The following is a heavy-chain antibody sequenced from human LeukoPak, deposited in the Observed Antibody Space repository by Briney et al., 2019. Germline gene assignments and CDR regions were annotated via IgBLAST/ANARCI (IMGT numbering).Heavy chain of an antibody. D-gene: IGHD2-21*02. Sequence: GSLRLSCAASGFTFSNAWMSWVRQAPGKGLEWVGHIKSKPDGGTTDYAAPVKGRFTISRDDSKNTLYLQMNTLKTEDTAVYYCSTEGLAYCDGDCYSWGQGTLVTVST. CDR2: IKSKPDGGTT. CDR3: STEGLAYCDGDCYS. J-gene: IGHJ5*02. V-gene: IGHV3-15*01. CDR1: GFTFSNAW.